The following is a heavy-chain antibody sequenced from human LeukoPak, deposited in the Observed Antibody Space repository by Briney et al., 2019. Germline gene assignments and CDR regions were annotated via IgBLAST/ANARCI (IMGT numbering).Heavy chain of an antibody. CDR1: GFTFDDYA. CDR3: AKGQAVAGTIDY. CDR2: ISWNSGSI. Sequence: ALRLSCAASGFTFDDYAMHWVRPAPGKGLEWVSGISWNSGSIGYADSVKGRFTISRDNAKNSLYLQMNSLRAEDTALYYCAKGQAVAGTIDYWGQGTLVTVSS. D-gene: IGHD6-19*01. J-gene: IGHJ4*02. V-gene: IGHV3-9*01.